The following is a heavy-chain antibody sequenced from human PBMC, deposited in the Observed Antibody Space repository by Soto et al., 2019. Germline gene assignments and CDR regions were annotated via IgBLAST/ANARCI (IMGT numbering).Heavy chain of an antibody. CDR3: ARAYCSGGSCSTAHFDY. CDR1: GGSISSGGYY. CDR2: IYYSGST. D-gene: IGHD2-15*01. V-gene: IGHV4-31*03. Sequence: QVQLQESGPGLVKPSQTLSLTCTVSGGSISSGGYYWSWIRQHPGKGLEWIGYIYYSGSTYYNPSLKSRVTISVDTSKHQFSLKLSSVTAADTAVYYCARAYCSGGSCSTAHFDYWGQGTLVTVSS. J-gene: IGHJ4*02.